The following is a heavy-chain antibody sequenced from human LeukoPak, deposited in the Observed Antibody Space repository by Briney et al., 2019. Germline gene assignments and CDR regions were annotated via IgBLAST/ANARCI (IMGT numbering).Heavy chain of an antibody. Sequence: GGSLRLSCAAPGFTLTSYGMGWVRQAPGKGLEWVSLIRASGGRTFYADSVKGRFTISSDASKNTLYLQMNSLRVDDTAVYYCVRKVVTTRSWFDPWGQGTLVTVSS. D-gene: IGHD4-11*01. CDR1: GFTLTSYG. CDR3: VRKVVTTRSWFDP. V-gene: IGHV3-23*01. J-gene: IGHJ5*02. CDR2: IRASGGRT.